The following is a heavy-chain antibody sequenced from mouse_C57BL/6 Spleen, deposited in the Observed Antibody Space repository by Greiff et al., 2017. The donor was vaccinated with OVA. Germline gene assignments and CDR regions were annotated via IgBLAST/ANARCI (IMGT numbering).Heavy chain of an antibody. CDR3: ARELRPADYAMDD. V-gene: IGHV1-72*01. Sequence: QVHVKQSGAELVKPGASVKLSCKASGYTFTSYWMHWVKQRPGRGLEWIGRIDPNSGGTKYNEKVKSKATLTVDKPSNTAYMQLSSMTSEDSAVYYCARELRPADYAMDDWGQGTSVTVSS. CDR2: IDPNSGGT. J-gene: IGHJ4*01. CDR1: GYTFTSYW. D-gene: IGHD3-2*02.